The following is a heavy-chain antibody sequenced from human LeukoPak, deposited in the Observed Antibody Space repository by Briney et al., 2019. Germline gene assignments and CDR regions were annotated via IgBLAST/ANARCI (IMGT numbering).Heavy chain of an antibody. D-gene: IGHD2/OR15-2a*01. J-gene: IGHJ4*02. CDR1: GNYW. CDR3: VSFYETY. CDR2: INSDGSWT. V-gene: IGHV3-74*01. Sequence: LPGRSLRLSCAASGNYWMHWVRQAPGKGLVWVSHINSDGSWTSYADSVKGRFTISKDNAKNTVYLQMNSLRAEDTAVYYCVSFYETYWGRGTLVTVSS.